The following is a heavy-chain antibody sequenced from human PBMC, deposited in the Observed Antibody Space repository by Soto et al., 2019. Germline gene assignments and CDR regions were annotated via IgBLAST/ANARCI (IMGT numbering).Heavy chain of an antibody. D-gene: IGHD6-13*01. CDR1: GFTFSSYA. Sequence: EVQLLESGGGLVQPGGSLRLSCAASGFTFSSYAMSWVRQAPGKGLEWVSAISGSGGSTYYADSVKGRFTISRDNSKNTLYLQMNSLRAEDTAVYYCANHRPCVRSAAGSFLPPFDPWGQGTLVTVSS. J-gene: IGHJ5*02. CDR3: ANHRPCVRSAAGSFLPPFDP. CDR2: ISGSGGST. V-gene: IGHV3-23*01.